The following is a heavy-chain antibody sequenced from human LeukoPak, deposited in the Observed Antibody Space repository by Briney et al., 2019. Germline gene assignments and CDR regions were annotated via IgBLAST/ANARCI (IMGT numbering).Heavy chain of an antibody. CDR3: ARTNNWNDISSLGS. D-gene: IGHD1-20*01. CDR2: IYYSGST. Sequence: SETLSLTCTVSGGSISSSSYYWGWIRQPPGKGLEWIGSIYYSGSTYYNPSLKSRVTISVDTSKNQFSLKLSSVTAADTAVHYCARTNNWNDISSLGSWGQGTLVTVSS. J-gene: IGHJ5*02. CDR1: GGSISSSSYY. V-gene: IGHV4-39*01.